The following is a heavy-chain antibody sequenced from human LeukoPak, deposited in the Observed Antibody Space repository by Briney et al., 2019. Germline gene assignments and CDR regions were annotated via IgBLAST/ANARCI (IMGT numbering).Heavy chain of an antibody. J-gene: IGHJ3*02. Sequence: GGSLRLSCAASGFTFSSYSMNWVRQAPGKGLEWVSSISSSSSYIYYADSVKGRFTISRGNAKNSLYLQMNSLRAEDTAVYYCASEYCGSTSCYGDAFDIWGQGTMVTVSS. D-gene: IGHD2-2*01. CDR3: ASEYCGSTSCYGDAFDI. CDR1: GFTFSSYS. CDR2: ISSSSSYI. V-gene: IGHV3-21*01.